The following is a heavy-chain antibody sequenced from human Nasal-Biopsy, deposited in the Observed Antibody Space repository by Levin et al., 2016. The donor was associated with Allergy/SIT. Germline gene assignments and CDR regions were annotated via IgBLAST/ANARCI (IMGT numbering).Heavy chain of an antibody. CDR3: AREAGIQIGYFSY. Sequence: ASVKVSCKASGYTFTSYGYTWVRQAPGQGLEWVGWIFGSGGNTNYAQKFQGRVTMTTDTATTTVYMELSSLISEDTAVYYCAREAGIQIGYFSYWGQGTQVTVSS. J-gene: IGHJ4*02. D-gene: IGHD3-22*01. V-gene: IGHV1-18*01. CDR1: GYTFTSYG. CDR2: IFGSGGNT.